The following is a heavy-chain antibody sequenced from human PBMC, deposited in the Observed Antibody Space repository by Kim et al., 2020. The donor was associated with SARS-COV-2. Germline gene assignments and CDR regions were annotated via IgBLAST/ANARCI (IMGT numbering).Heavy chain of an antibody. CDR1: GFTVSSNY. CDR2: IYSGGST. J-gene: IGHJ6*02. Sequence: GGSLRLSCAASGFTVSSNYMSWVRQAPGKGLEWVSVIYSGGSTYYADSVKGRFTISRDNSKNTLYLQMNSLRAEDTAVYYCARERARGYSGYDRPVYYYYGMDVWGQGTTVTVSS. V-gene: IGHV3-53*01. CDR3: ARERARGYSGYDRPVYYYYGMDV. D-gene: IGHD5-12*01.